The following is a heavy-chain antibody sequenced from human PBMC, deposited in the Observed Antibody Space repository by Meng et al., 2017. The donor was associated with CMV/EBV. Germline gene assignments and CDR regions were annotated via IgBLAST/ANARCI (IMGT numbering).Heavy chain of an antibody. D-gene: IGHD3-3*01. Sequence: SETLSLTCTISGGSISSSSYYWGWIRQPPGKGLEWIGSIYYSGSTYYNPSLKSRVTISVDTSKTQFSLKLSSVTAADTAVYYCARHVHDFWSGYYPPYYYYGMDVWGQGTTVTVSS. CDR2: IYYSGST. J-gene: IGHJ6*02. CDR3: ARHVHDFWSGYYPPYYYYGMDV. V-gene: IGHV4-39*01. CDR1: GGSISSSSYY.